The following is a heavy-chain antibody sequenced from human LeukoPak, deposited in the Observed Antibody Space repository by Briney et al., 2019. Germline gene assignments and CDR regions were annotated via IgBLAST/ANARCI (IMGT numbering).Heavy chain of an antibody. J-gene: IGHJ4*02. D-gene: IGHD3-10*01. CDR3: AKGLRWFGDFYFNFFDF. Sequence: GGSLRLSCAASGFNFMTYGMHRVRQAPGKGLEWVAFISYDGGKRFFGESVKGRFTIARDNSENTVSLQMNTLKTEDTAVYYCAKGLRWFGDFYFNFFDFWGQGTLVTVSS. V-gene: IGHV3-30*18. CDR2: ISYDGGKR. CDR1: GFNFMTYG.